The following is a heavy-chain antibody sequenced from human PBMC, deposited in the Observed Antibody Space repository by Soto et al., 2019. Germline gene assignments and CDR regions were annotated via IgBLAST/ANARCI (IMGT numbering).Heavy chain of an antibody. V-gene: IGHV4-31*03. D-gene: IGHD5-18*01. CDR2: IYYSGST. J-gene: IGHJ4*02. Sequence: SETLSLTCTVSGGSISSGGYYWSWIRQHPGKGLEWIGYIYYSGSTYYNPSLKSRVTISVDTSKNQFSLKLSSVTAADTAVYYCARVEDTAMVKYFDYWGQGTLVTVSS. CDR3: ARVEDTAMVKYFDY. CDR1: GGSISSGGYY.